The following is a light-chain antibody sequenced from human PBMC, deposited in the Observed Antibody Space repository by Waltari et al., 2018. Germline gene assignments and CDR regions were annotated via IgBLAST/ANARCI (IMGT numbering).Light chain of an antibody. CDR2: WAS. Sequence: DIVMTQSPDSLAVSLGERATIHCKSSQSVLYSSNNNNYLAWYQQKPGQSPKLLIYWASTRESGVPDRFSGSGSGADFTLTISTLQAEDVAVYYCHQYYTTPYTFGQGTKLEIK. CDR1: QSVLYSSNNNNY. CDR3: HQYYTTPYT. V-gene: IGKV4-1*01. J-gene: IGKJ2*01.